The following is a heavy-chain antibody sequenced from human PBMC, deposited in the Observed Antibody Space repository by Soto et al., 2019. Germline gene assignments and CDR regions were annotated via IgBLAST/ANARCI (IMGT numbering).Heavy chain of an antibody. CDR3: ARGGLPDSGYDLYYFDY. CDR2: IIPIFGTA. CDR1: GGTFSSYA. V-gene: IGHV1-69*19. J-gene: IGHJ4*02. D-gene: IGHD5-12*01. Sequence: QVQLVQSGAEVKKPGSSVKVSCKASGGTFSSYAIRWVRQAPGQGLEWMGGIIPIFGTANYAQKFQGRVTITADESTSTAYMELSNLRSEDTAVYYCARGGLPDSGYDLYYFDYWVQGTLVTVSS.